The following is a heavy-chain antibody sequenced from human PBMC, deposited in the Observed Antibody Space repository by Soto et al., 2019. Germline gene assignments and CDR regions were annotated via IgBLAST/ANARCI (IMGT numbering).Heavy chain of an antibody. CDR2: ISSSSSTI. D-gene: IGHD3-9*01. CDR1: GFTFSSYS. CDR3: ARDRLEYFSFRGFYFDI. J-gene: IGHJ3*02. V-gene: IGHV3-48*02. Sequence: EVQLVESGGGLVQPGGSLRLSCAASGFTFSSYSMNWVRQAPGKGLEWVSYISSSSSTIYYADSVKGRFTITRDNAKNSLDLQMNSLRDEDTAVYYCARDRLEYFSFRGFYFDIWGQGTMVTVSS.